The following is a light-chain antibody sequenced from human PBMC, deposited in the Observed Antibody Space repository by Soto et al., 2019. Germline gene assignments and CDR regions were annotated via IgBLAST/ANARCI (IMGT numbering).Light chain of an antibody. J-gene: IGKJ1*01. CDR1: ETINTW. V-gene: IGKV1-5*03. CDR2: KAS. Sequence: DIQMTQSPPTLSASVGDTVTITCRPSETINTWVAWYQQKPGKAPKLLIYKASTLETGAPSRFAGSGSGTGFTLTITRLQPDDFATYYCQHYNSYSRTFGQGTKVDIK. CDR3: QHYNSYSRT.